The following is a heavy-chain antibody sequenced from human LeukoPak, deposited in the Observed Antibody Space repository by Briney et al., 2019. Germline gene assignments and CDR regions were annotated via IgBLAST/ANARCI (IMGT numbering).Heavy chain of an antibody. V-gene: IGHV3-15*01. J-gene: IGHJ4*02. CDR2: IKRKGDDGTI. Sequence: PGGSLRLSCAASGFTFSNAWMSWVRQAPGRGLEWVGRIKRKGDDGTIDYAAPVKGRLSVSRDDSKNMLYLQMNSLKSEDTAVYYCTAGTGRSDFDYWGQGTLVTVSS. CDR3: TAGTGRSDFDY. D-gene: IGHD3/OR15-3a*01. CDR1: GFTFSNAW.